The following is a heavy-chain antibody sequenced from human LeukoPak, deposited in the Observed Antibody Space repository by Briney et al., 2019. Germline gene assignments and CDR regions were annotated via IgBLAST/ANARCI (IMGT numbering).Heavy chain of an antibody. CDR1: GFTVDDYG. J-gene: IGHJ6*02. CDR3: AREQRRYMDV. CDR2: INWNGGSS. V-gene: IGHV3-20*04. Sequence: GGSLRLSCAASGFTVDDYGMSWVRQAPGKGLEWVSGINWNGGSSGYADSVKGRFTISRDNAKNYLYLQMNSLRAEDTALYYCAREQRRYMDVWGQGTTVTVSS.